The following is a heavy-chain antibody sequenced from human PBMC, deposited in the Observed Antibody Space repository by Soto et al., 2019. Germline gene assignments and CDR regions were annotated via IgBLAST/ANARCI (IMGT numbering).Heavy chain of an antibody. V-gene: IGHV4-61*01. Sequence: PSETLSLTCTVSGGSVSSGSYYWSWIRQPPGKGLEWIGYIYYSGSTNYNPSLKSRVTISVDTSKNQFSLKLSSVTAADTAVYYCARDPLYCSGGSCYKSGMDVWGQGTTVTVSS. CDR3: ARDPLYCSGGSCYKSGMDV. CDR1: GGSVSSGSYY. J-gene: IGHJ6*02. CDR2: IYYSGST. D-gene: IGHD2-15*01.